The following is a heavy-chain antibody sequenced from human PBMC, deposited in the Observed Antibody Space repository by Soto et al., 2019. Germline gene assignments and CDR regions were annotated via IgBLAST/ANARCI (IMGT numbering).Heavy chain of an antibody. Sequence: ASVKVSCKASGYTFTSYGISWVRQAPGQGLEWMGWISAYNGNTNYAQKLQGRVTMTTDTSTSTAYMELRSLRSDDTAVYYCARSIIVVVPAAMPAWFDPWGQGTLVTVSS. D-gene: IGHD2-2*01. CDR1: GYTFTSYG. V-gene: IGHV1-18*01. J-gene: IGHJ5*02. CDR3: ARSIIVVVPAAMPAWFDP. CDR2: ISAYNGNT.